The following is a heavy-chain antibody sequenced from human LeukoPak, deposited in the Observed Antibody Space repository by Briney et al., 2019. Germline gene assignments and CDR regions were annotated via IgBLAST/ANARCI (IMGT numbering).Heavy chain of an antibody. Sequence: GGSLRLSCAASDFTVSSNYMSWARQAPGKALEWLSVLYAGGSTYYADSVKGRFTISRDNSKNTLYLQMNSLRAEDTAVYYCARAPHSGSYYFDYWGQGTLVTVSS. J-gene: IGHJ4*02. V-gene: IGHV3-53*01. CDR3: ARAPHSGSYYFDY. D-gene: IGHD1-26*01. CDR2: LYAGGST. CDR1: DFTVSSNY.